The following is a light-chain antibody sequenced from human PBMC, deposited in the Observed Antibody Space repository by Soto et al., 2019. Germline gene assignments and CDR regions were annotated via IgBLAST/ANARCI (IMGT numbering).Light chain of an antibody. V-gene: IGKV3-15*01. CDR3: QQYRSWPRT. Sequence: IVLTQSPSTLSVSQGERVTLSCRASQSVDINLAWYQQKPGQAPRLLIYGASTRATDMPGRFSGRGAGAEFTLTISSLQSEDFAVYYCQQYRSWPRTFGQGTKVDIK. CDR2: GAS. J-gene: IGKJ1*01. CDR1: QSVDIN.